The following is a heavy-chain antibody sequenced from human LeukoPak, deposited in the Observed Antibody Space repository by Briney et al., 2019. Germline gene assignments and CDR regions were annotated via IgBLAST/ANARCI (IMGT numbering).Heavy chain of an antibody. CDR1: GFTFSSYS. CDR2: ISSSSTYI. D-gene: IGHD1-26*01. CDR3: ACHSGSYSDAFDI. Sequence: GGSLRLSCAAPGFTFSSYSMNWVRQAPGKGLEWVSSISSSSTYIYYADSVKGRFTISRDNSKNTLYLQMNSLRAEDTAVYYCACHSGSYSDAFDIWGQGTMVTVSS. J-gene: IGHJ3*02. V-gene: IGHV3-21*01.